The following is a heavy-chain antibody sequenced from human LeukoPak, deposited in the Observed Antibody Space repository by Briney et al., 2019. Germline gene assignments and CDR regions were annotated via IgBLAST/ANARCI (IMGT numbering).Heavy chain of an antibody. CDR2: INHSGST. Sequence: SETLSLTCAVYGGSFSGYYWSWIRQPPGKGLEWIGEINHSGSTNYNPSLKSRVTISVDTSKNQFSLKLSSVTAADTAVYYCARDSADYGFAFDIWGQGTMVTVSS. J-gene: IGHJ3*02. D-gene: IGHD4-17*01. CDR1: GGSFSGYY. V-gene: IGHV4-34*01. CDR3: ARDSADYGFAFDI.